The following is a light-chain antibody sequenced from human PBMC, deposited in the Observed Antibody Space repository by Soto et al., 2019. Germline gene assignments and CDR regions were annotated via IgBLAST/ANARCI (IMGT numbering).Light chain of an antibody. J-gene: IGKJ5*01. CDR1: QSISSN. CDR2: GAS. CDR3: QQYDKWPIT. Sequence: EIVMTQSPATLSVSPGEGATLSCRASQSISSNLAWYQQKPGRAPRLLIYGASTRATGIPARFSGSGSGTEFTLTISSLQYEDFAVYYCQQYDKWPITFGQGTRLEIK. V-gene: IGKV3-15*01.